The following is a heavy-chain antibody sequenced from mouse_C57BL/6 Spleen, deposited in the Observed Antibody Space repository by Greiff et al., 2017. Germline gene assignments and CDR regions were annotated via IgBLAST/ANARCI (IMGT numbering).Heavy chain of an antibody. V-gene: IGHV2-6*01. CDR2: IWGVGST. J-gene: IGHJ4*01. CDR3: ARRRGYAMDY. Sequence: VQLQQSGPGLVAPSQSLSITCTVSGFSLTSYGVDWVRQSPGKGLEWLGVIWGVGSTNYNSALKSRMSISKDNSKSQVFLKMNSLQTDDTAMYYCARRRGYAMDYWGQGTSVTVSS. CDR1: GFSLTSYG. D-gene: IGHD2-12*01.